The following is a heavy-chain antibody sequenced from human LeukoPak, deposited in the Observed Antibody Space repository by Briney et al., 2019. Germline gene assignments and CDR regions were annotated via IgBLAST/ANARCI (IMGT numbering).Heavy chain of an antibody. CDR3: VRGYSFGPYGMDV. V-gene: IGHV3-64D*09. Sequence: GGSLRLSCSASGFPFSSYAMHWVRQAPGKGLEYVSAISDSGGSTYYADSVKGRFTISRDNSKNTPYLQMSSLRAEDTAVYFCVRGYSFGPYGMDVWGQGTTVTVSS. J-gene: IGHJ6*02. CDR2: ISDSGGST. D-gene: IGHD2-15*01. CDR1: GFPFSSYA.